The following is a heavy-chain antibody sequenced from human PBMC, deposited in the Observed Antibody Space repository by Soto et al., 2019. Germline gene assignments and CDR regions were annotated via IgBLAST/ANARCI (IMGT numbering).Heavy chain of an antibody. V-gene: IGHV3-23*01. J-gene: IGHJ4*02. D-gene: IGHD6-13*01. CDR2: LSDSGDSI. Sequence: GGSLRLSCTASGFTFSSHAMTWVRQAPGKGLEWVSGLSDSGDSIYYADSVKGRFTIYRDNSMNTLYLQMNTLRVEDTAVYYCAKVSSSWYAGFFDLWGQGT. CDR1: GFTFSSHA. CDR3: AKVSSSWYAGFFDL.